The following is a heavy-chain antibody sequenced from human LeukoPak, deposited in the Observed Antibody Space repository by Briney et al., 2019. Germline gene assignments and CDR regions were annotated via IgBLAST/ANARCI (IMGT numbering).Heavy chain of an antibody. CDR3: ARDGRSDSGRWFGP. V-gene: IGHV3-21*01. J-gene: IGHJ5*02. CDR1: GFSFSSYS. Sequence: GGSLRLSCAASGFSFSSYSMNWVRQAPGKGLEWVSSISSSSSYIYYADSVKGRFTISRDNAKNSLYLQMNSLRAEDTAVYYCARDGRSDSGRWFGPWGQGTLVTVSS. D-gene: IGHD4-17*01. CDR2: ISSSSSYI.